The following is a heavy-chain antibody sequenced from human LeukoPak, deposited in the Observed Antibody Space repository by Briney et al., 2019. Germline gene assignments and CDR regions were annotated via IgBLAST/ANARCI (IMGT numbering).Heavy chain of an antibody. J-gene: IGHJ4*02. CDR1: GGSFSGYY. D-gene: IGHD6-13*01. Sequence: SETLSLTCAVSGGSFSGYYWSWIRQLPGKGLEWIGEINHSGSTNYNPSLKSRVTISVDTSKNQFSLKLSSVTAADTAVYYCARGKRGYSSSWYDYWGQGTLVTVSS. CDR3: ARGKRGYSSSWYDY. CDR2: INHSGST. V-gene: IGHV4-34*01.